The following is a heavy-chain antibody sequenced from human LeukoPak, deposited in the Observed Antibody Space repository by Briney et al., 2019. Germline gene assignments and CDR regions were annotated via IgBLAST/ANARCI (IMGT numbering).Heavy chain of an antibody. D-gene: IGHD2-8*01. Sequence: PGGSLRLSCAASGFTFSSYSMNWVRQAPGKGLEWVSSISSSSSYIYYADSVKGRFTISRDNAKNSLYLQMNSLRAEDTALYYCARDESQGTSSPDYWGQGTLVTVSS. J-gene: IGHJ4*02. V-gene: IGHV3-21*01. CDR2: ISSSSSYI. CDR1: GFTFSSYS. CDR3: ARDESQGTSSPDY.